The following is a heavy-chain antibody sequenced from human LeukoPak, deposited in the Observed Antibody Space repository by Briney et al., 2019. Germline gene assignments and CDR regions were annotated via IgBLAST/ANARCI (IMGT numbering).Heavy chain of an antibody. J-gene: IGHJ4*02. CDR2: INHSGST. V-gene: IGHV4-34*01. CDR3: TRAKRIIMIRGVITRYFDY. D-gene: IGHD3-10*01. CDR1: GGSFSTYY. Sequence: SETLSLTCGVYGGSFSTYYWSWIRQPPGKGLEWIGEINHSGSTNYNPSLKSRVTVSVDTSKNQFSLKLSPVTAADTAVYYCTRAKRIIMIRGVITRYFDYWGQGTLVTVSS.